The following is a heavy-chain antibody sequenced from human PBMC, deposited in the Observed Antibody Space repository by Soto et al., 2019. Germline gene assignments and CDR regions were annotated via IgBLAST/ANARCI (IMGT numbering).Heavy chain of an antibody. CDR2: IWYDGSNK. D-gene: IGHD2-15*01. Sequence: QVQLVESGGGVVQPGRSLRLSCAASGFTFSSYGMHWVRQAPGKGLEWVAVIWYDGSNKYYADSVKGRFTISRDNSKNTLYLQMNSLRAEDTAVYYCARDRLVAAMAYYYYYMDVWGKGTTVTVSS. CDR1: GFTFSSYG. CDR3: ARDRLVAAMAYYYYYMDV. V-gene: IGHV3-33*01. J-gene: IGHJ6*03.